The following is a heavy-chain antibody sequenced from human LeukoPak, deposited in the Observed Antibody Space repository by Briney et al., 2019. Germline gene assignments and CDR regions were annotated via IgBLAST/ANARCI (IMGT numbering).Heavy chain of an antibody. D-gene: IGHD2-2*01. CDR3: AKVVPAAYIDY. V-gene: IGHV3-23*01. Sequence: WGSLRLSCAASGFTFSSYTMSWVRQAPGKGLEWVSAISGSGGSTYYADSVKGRFTISRDYSKNTLYLQMNSLRAEDTAIYYCAKVVPAAYIDYWGQGTVVTVSS. CDR1: GFTFSSYT. CDR2: ISGSGGST. J-gene: IGHJ4*02.